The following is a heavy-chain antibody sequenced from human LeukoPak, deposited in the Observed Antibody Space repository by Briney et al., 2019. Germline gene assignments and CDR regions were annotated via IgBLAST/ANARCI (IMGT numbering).Heavy chain of an antibody. J-gene: IGHJ4*02. CDR2: INHSGST. Sequence: KTSETLSLTCAVSGDYISSSSYYWGWIRQPPGKGLEWIGEINHSGSTNYNPSLKSRVTILVDTSKNQFSLKLSSVTAADTAVYYCARQGPYCGGDCSNYFDFWGQGTLVTVSS. V-gene: IGHV4-39*01. CDR1: GDYISSSSYY. D-gene: IGHD2-21*01. CDR3: ARQGPYCGGDCSNYFDF.